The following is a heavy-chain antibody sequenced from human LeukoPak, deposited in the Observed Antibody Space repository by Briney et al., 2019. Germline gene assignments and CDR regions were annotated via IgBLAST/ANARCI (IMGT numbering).Heavy chain of an antibody. CDR1: GGSISSYY. Sequence: SETLPLTCTVSGGSISSYYWSWLRQPPGKGLEYIGYTHYSGATYYNPSLKSRVTISVDTSKNQFSLKLSSVTAADTAVYYCARGEDTAMVPDYWGQGTLVTVSS. J-gene: IGHJ4*02. V-gene: IGHV4-59*12. CDR2: THYSGAT. CDR3: ARGEDTAMVPDY. D-gene: IGHD5-18*01.